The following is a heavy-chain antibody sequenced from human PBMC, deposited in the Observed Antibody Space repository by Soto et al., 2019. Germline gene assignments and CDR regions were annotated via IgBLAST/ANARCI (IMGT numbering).Heavy chain of an antibody. Sequence: QVTLKESGPVLVKPTETLTLTCTVSGFSLSNARMGVSWIRQPPGKALEWLAHIFSNDEKSYSTSLKSRLTISKDTSESQVVLTMTNMDPVDTAAYYWSRCRQGRILGYSYGMDVWGQGPPVAVSS. CDR2: IFSNDEK. CDR1: GFSLSNARMG. D-gene: IGHD2-15*01. J-gene: IGHJ6*02. CDR3: SRCRQGRILGYSYGMDV. V-gene: IGHV2-26*01.